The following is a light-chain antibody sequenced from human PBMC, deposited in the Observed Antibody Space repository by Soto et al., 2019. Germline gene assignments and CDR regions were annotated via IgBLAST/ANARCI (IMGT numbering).Light chain of an antibody. J-gene: IGKJ5*01. CDR2: GAS. V-gene: IGKV3-20*01. CDR3: QQYGNSPIT. Sequence: EIVLTQSPCTLSLSPGERATLSCRASQSVYNNYIAWYQQKPGQAPRTVIYGASIRATGIPDRFSGGGSGTDFTLSISRLEPEDSAVYYCQQYGNSPITFGQGTRLEIK. CDR1: QSVYNNY.